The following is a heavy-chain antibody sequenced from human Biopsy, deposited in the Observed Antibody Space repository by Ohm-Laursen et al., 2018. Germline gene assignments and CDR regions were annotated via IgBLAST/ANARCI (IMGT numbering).Heavy chain of an antibody. J-gene: IGHJ4*02. D-gene: IGHD6-19*01. V-gene: IGHV1-2*02. CDR3: ALQSVAQMKNFDY. CDR2: ITPISGGT. Sequence: SVTVSCKASGLSFTGYYIRWVRQAPGQGLGWMVWITPISGGTNYAQKFQGNITMTKNTSTSTAYMEMSRLRSDDTAVYYCALQSVAQMKNFDYWGQGTLVTVSS. CDR1: GLSFTGYY.